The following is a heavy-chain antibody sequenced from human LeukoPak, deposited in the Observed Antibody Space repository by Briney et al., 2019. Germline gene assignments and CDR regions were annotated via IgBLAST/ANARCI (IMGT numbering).Heavy chain of an antibody. Sequence: GGSLGLSCAASGFNFANHAMSWVRQTAGKGLEWVSAISGGGDITYYADSVKGRFTISRDNSKDTLFLQMHSLRPGDTAVYYCVREDTPATANYWGQGTLVTISS. CDR3: VREDTPATANY. J-gene: IGHJ4*02. V-gene: IGHV3-23*01. CDR2: ISGGGDIT. D-gene: IGHD2-21*02. CDR1: GFNFANHA.